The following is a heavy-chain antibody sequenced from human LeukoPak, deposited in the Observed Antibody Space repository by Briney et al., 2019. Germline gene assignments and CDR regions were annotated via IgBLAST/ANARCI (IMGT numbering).Heavy chain of an antibody. D-gene: IGHD2-21*02. Sequence: GGSLRLSCAAYGFDFSSYTLGWVRQAPGKGLEWVSAINGGGTSTFYADSVRGRFTISRDNSRSTLYLQMSSLRAEDTAVYYCAKKTSYCDGDCYPYYFDHWGQGTLVIVSS. CDR3: AKKTSYCDGDCYPYYFDH. CDR1: GFDFSSYT. V-gene: IGHV3-23*01. J-gene: IGHJ4*02. CDR2: INGGGTST.